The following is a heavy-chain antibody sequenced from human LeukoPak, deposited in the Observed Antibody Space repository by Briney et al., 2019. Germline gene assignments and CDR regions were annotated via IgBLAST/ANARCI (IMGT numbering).Heavy chain of an antibody. CDR1: GLTFSSYN. J-gene: IGHJ4*02. D-gene: IGHD3-10*01. CDR2: ISYDGNNK. CDR3: AKGYDYRSGAGSFDY. V-gene: IGHV3-30*18. Sequence: QSGGSLRLSCAASGLTFSSYNMHWVRQAPGKGLEWVAVISYDGNNKYYADSVKGRFTISRDNSKNTLYLQMSGLRAEDTAVYYCAKGYDYRSGAGSFDYWGRGTLVTISS.